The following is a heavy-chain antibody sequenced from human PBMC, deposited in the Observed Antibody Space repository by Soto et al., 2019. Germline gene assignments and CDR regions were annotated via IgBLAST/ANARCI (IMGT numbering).Heavy chain of an antibody. V-gene: IGHV3-15*07. CDR3: TTLSITIFGVVLMDV. D-gene: IGHD3-3*01. CDR2: IKSKTDGGII. Sequence: GGSLRLSCAASGFTFSNAWINWGRQAPGKGLEWVGRIKSKTDGGIIDYAAPVKGRFTISRDDSKNTLYLQMNSLKTEYTAVYYCTTLSITIFGVVLMDVWGQGTTVTVSS. J-gene: IGHJ6*02. CDR1: GFTFSNAW.